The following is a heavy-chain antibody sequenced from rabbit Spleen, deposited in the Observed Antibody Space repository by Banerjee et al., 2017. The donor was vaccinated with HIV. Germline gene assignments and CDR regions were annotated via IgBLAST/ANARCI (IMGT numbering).Heavy chain of an antibody. D-gene: IGHD6-1*01. CDR2: IDAVSSGIT. J-gene: IGHJ4*01. Sequence: QEQLEESGGDLVKPEGSLTLTCTASGFSLSSRYYMCWVRQAPGKGLEWIACIDAVSSGITYYASWAKGRFSISKTSSTTVALQMTSLTAADTATYFCSRDVAGYAAYGDDNLWGPGTLVTVS. CDR3: SRDVAGYAAYGDDNL. V-gene: IGHV1S45*01. CDR1: GFSLSSRYY.